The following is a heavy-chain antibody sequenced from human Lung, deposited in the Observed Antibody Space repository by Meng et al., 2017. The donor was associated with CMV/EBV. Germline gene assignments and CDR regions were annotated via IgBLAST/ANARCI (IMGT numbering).Heavy chain of an antibody. D-gene: IGHD2-21*02. CDR3: ARAICGGDCYFDS. J-gene: IGHJ4*02. CDR2: INTNGGST. CDR1: GFTFSSYA. V-gene: IGHV3-64*01. Sequence: EVQLXXXXXGVGXAXXXLRLXXAASGFTFSSYAMHWVRQTPGKGLEYVSAINTNGGSTYYAKSVKGRFTISRDNSKNTLYLQMGSLRVEDMAVYYCARAICGGDCYFDSWGQGTLVTVSS.